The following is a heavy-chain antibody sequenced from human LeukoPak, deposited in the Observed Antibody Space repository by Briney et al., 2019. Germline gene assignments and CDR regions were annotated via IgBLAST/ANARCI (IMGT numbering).Heavy chain of an antibody. CDR1: GFTFSIYA. D-gene: IGHD5-18*01. J-gene: IGHJ4*02. Sequence: PGGSLRLSCAASGFTFSIYAMSWVRQAPGKGLEWVSAISGSGGSTYYADSVKGRFTISRDNSKNTLYLQMNSLRAEDTAVYYCAKGEGIQLRSSLDYWGQGTLVTVSS. V-gene: IGHV3-23*01. CDR3: AKGEGIQLRSSLDY. CDR2: ISGSGGST.